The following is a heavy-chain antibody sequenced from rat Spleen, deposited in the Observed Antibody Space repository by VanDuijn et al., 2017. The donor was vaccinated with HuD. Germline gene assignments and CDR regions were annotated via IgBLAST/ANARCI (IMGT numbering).Heavy chain of an antibody. CDR2: INYDGSST. CDR1: GFTFDDYH. V-gene: IGHV5-7*01. Sequence: EVQLVESGGGLVQPGKSLKLSCAASGFTFDDYHMAWVRQAPTKGLEWVASINYDGSSTYFRDSVKGRFTFSRDNAKNTLYLQMDSLRSDDTATYYCARQNWPYYFDYWGQGVMVTVSS. J-gene: IGHJ2*01. D-gene: IGHD5-1*01. CDR3: ARQNWPYYFDY.